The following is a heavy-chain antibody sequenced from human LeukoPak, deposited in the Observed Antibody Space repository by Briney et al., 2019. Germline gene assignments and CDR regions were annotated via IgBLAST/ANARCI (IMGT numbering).Heavy chain of an antibody. CDR2: ISYDGSNK. J-gene: IGHJ4*02. V-gene: IGHV3-30-3*01. D-gene: IGHD6-13*01. CDR3: AAGIAAAGTFDY. CDR1: GFTFSSYA. Sequence: GRSLRLSCAASGFTFSSYAMHWVRQAPGKGLEWVAVISYDGSNKYYADSVKGRFTISRDNSKNTLYLQMNSLRAEDTAVYYCAAGIAAAGTFDYWGQGTLVTVSS.